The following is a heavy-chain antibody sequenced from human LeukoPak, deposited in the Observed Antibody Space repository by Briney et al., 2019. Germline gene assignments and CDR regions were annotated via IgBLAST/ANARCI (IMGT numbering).Heavy chain of an antibody. Sequence: SETLSLTCTVSGGSISSGDYYWSWIRQPPGKGLEWIGYIYYSGSTYYNPSLKSRVTISVDTSKNQFSLKLSSVTAADTAVYYCARWLQLGYYYGMDVWGQGTTVTVSS. V-gene: IGHV4-30-4*01. CDR1: GGSISSGDYY. CDR2: IYYSGST. D-gene: IGHD5-24*01. CDR3: ARWLQLGYYYGMDV. J-gene: IGHJ6*02.